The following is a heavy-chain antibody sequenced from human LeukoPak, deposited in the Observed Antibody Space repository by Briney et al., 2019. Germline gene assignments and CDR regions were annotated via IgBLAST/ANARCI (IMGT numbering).Heavy chain of an antibody. CDR3: ASGLVHFDY. CDR1: GFTVSSNY. D-gene: IGHD3/OR15-3a*01. J-gene: IGHJ4*02. V-gene: IGHV3-66*01. Sequence: GGSLRLSRAASGFTVSSNYMSWVRQAPGKGLEWVSVIYSGGSTYYADSVKGRFTISRDNSKNTLYLQMNSLRAEDTAVYYCASGLVHFDYWGQGTLVTVSS. CDR2: IYSGGST.